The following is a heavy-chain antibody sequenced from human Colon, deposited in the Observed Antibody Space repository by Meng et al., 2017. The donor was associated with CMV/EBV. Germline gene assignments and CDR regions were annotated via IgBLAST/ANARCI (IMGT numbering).Heavy chain of an antibody. CDR3: ARGGGGTSSDY. V-gene: IGHV1-8*01. CDR2: MTPSSGYP. CDR1: GYTFTDYD. Sequence: ASVKVSCKTSGYTFTDYDVNWVRQAAGQGLEWMGWMTPSSGYPGYAPKFQGRVTMTRDTSTSTAYMELSGLTSEDTAVYYCARGGGGTSSDYWGQGTLVTVSS. D-gene: IGHD2-15*01. J-gene: IGHJ4*01.